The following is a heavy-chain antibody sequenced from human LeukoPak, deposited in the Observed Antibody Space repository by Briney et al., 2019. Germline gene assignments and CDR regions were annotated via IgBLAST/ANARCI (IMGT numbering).Heavy chain of an antibody. CDR3: AKWRRSGCFVY. D-gene: IGHD6-19*01. Sequence: PGGSLRLSCAASGFTFRNYGMHWVRQAPGKGLEWVSIISYDGSNKYYADSVKGRFTISRDNSQSTLYLQMNSLRTEDTAVYYCAKWRRSGCFVYWGQGTLVTVSS. V-gene: IGHV3-30*18. CDR2: ISYDGSNK. CDR1: GFTFRNYG. J-gene: IGHJ4*02.